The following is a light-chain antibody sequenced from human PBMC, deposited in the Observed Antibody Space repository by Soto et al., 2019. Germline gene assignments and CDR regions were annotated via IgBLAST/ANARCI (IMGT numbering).Light chain of an antibody. CDR1: QSISTS. J-gene: IGKJ2*01. Sequence: DIQMTQSPSSLSASVGDRVTITCQACQSISTSLNWYQQRPGTAPKLLIYAASTLQSGIPSRFSGSGSGADFTLTISSLQPEDFATYYCQQTYSTPYTFGRGTKLGIK. CDR3: QQTYSTPYT. CDR2: AAS. V-gene: IGKV1-39*01.